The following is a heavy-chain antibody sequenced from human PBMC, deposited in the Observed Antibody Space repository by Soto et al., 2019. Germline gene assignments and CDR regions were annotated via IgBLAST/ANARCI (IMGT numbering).Heavy chain of an antibody. CDR3: AKDAVSANGEWDWFDP. D-gene: IGHD2-21*02. J-gene: IGHJ5*02. V-gene: IGHV3-23*01. CDR2: IDGRGGGA. CDR1: DSPFRNYA. Sequence: ELQLLESGGGLVQPGGSLRLSGAAPDSPFRNYAIPWFAKPQGKGLEWVSSIDGRGGGAYYSDSVKGRFTVSRDDSQKTLYLQMRSLRVDDTAVYYCAKDAVSANGEWDWFDPWGQGTLVTVSS.